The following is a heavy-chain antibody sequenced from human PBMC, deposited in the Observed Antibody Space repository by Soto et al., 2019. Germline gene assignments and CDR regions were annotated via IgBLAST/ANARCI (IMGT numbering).Heavy chain of an antibody. CDR1: GGTFNSYA. J-gene: IGHJ5*02. CDR2: IIPIFGTA. Sequence: QVQLVQSGAEVKKPGSSVKVSCKASGGTFNSYAISWVRQAPGQGLEWMGGIIPIFGTAKYAQKFQGRVTITADESTGTANMELSSLRSEDTAVYYCARPMRYYYDSSGQSAWFDPWGQGTLVTVSS. V-gene: IGHV1-69*12. CDR3: ARPMRYYYDSSGQSAWFDP. D-gene: IGHD3-22*01.